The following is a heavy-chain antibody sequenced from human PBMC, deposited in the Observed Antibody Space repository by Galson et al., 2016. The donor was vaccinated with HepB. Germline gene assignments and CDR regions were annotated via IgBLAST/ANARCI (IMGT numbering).Heavy chain of an antibody. J-gene: IGHJ5*02. CDR2: INDHGGTK. CDR1: GFSFSGSW. D-gene: IGHD6-19*01. CDR3: VRDGGWYAWFDP. V-gene: IGHV3-7*03. Sequence: SLRLSCAASGFSFSGSWMSWVRQASGKGLECVANINDHGGTKYYVDSVKGRFTISRDNAKSSLYLQMNSLRDDDTAVYYCVRDGGWYAWFDPWGQGTLVTVSS.